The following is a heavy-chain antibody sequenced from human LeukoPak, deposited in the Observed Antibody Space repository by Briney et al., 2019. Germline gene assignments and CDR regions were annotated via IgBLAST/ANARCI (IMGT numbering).Heavy chain of an antibody. J-gene: IGHJ5*02. V-gene: IGHV1-18*01. D-gene: IGHD6-19*01. CDR2: ISAYNGNT. CDR1: GYTFTSYG. Sequence: ASVKVSCKASGYTFTSYGISWVRQAPGQGLERMGWISAYNGNTNYAQKLQGRVTMTRDTSISTAYMELSRLRSDDTAVYYCARERIAVAGTDPWGQGTLVTVSS. CDR3: ARERIAVAGTDP.